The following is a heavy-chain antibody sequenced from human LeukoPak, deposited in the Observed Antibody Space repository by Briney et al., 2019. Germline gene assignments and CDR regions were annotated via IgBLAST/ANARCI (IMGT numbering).Heavy chain of an antibody. CDR3: AKDLDWRSAADIFDY. Sequence: GGSLRLSCAASGFTFSDYYMSWIRQAPGKGLEWVSAISGSGGSTYYADSVKGRFTISRDNSKNTLYLQMNSLRAEDTAVYYCAKDLDWRSAADIFDYWGQGTLVTVSS. D-gene: IGHD6-13*01. CDR2: ISGSGGST. CDR1: GFTFSDYY. V-gene: IGHV3-23*01. J-gene: IGHJ4*02.